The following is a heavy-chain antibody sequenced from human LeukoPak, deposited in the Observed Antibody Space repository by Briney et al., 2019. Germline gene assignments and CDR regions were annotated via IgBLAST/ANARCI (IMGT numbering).Heavy chain of an antibody. CDR1: GDSVSSNSAA. V-gene: IGHV6-1*01. D-gene: IGHD2-2*01. Sequence: SQTLPLTCAISGDSVSSNSAAWNWIRQSPSRGLEWLGRTYYRSKWYNDYAVSVRGRITVNPDTSKNQFSLHLNSVTPEDTAVYYCARRLTQYDCFDPWGQGILVTVSS. J-gene: IGHJ5*02. CDR2: TYYRSKWYN. CDR3: ARRLTQYDCFDP.